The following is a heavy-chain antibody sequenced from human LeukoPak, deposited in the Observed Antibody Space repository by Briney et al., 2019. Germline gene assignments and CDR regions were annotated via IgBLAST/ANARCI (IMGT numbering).Heavy chain of an antibody. CDR3: ARHIGGRYYYYYMDV. Sequence: RTSETLSLACAVSGGSIDSSSYYWGWIRQPPGKGLEWIGNIYYIGSTYYNPSLKSRVTISVDTSKNQFSLKLSSVTAADTAVYYCARHIGGRYYYYYMDVWGKGTTVTISS. CDR2: IYYIGST. D-gene: IGHD3-16*02. CDR1: GGSIDSSSYY. J-gene: IGHJ6*03. V-gene: IGHV4-39*01.